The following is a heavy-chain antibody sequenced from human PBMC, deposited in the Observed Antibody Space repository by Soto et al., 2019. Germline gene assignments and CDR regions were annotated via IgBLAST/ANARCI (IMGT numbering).Heavy chain of an antibody. CDR2: ISGSGLTT. J-gene: IGHJ6*03. V-gene: IGHV3-23*01. D-gene: IGHD3-16*01. CDR1: GFTFGSYA. Sequence: EVQLLESGGGLVQPGGSLRLSCAASGFTFGSYAMNWLRQAPGRGLECVSFISGSGLTTYYADSVKGRFTVSRDNSKNTLYLQMNSLRAEDTALYYCAKFRGPSYSYYSMEVWGKGTTVTVSS. CDR3: AKFRGPSYSYYSMEV.